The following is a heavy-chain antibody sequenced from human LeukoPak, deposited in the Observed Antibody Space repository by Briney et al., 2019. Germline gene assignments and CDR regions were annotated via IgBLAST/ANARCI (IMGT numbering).Heavy chain of an antibody. V-gene: IGHV3-74*01. J-gene: IGHJ4*02. CDR3: AKDTSIGKYCTNGVCSPFDY. Sequence: GGSLRLSCAASGFTFSNYWMHWVRQAPGKGLVWVSRINSDGSRTSSADSVKGRFTISRDNSRSTLYLQMNSLRAEDTALYYCAKDTSIGKYCTNGVCSPFDYWGQGTLVTVSS. CDR1: GFTFSNYW. D-gene: IGHD2-8*01. CDR2: INSDGSRT.